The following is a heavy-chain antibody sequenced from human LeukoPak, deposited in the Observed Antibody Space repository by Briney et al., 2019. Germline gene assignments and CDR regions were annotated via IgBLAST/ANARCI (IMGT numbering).Heavy chain of an antibody. D-gene: IGHD1-26*01. Sequence: PGGSLRLSCAASGFTFSAYWMDWVRQAPGKGLEWVANIKPDGSEIYYVDSVKGRFTISRDNAKNSLYLQMNSLRAEDAAVYYCARSVGATSDYWGQGTLVTVSS. CDR3: ARSVGATSDY. CDR2: IKPDGSEI. V-gene: IGHV3-7*02. CDR1: GFTFSAYW. J-gene: IGHJ4*02.